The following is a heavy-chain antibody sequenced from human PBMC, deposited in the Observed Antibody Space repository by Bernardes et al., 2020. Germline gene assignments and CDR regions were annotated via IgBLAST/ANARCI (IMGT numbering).Heavy chain of an antibody. V-gene: IGHV1-2*02. CDR3: ARDLGSGKHYNALYQGMDV. CDR1: GYTFTGDY. CDR2: INPETGFI. J-gene: IGHJ6*02. Sequence: AAVKVSCKASGYTFTGDYMNWVRQAPGQGLEGMGGINPETGFINYAQKVQGRVTLTRDMSMNTVYMELTSLRFDDTAVYYCARDLGSGKHYNALYQGMDVWGQGTTVTVSS. D-gene: IGHD3-10*01.